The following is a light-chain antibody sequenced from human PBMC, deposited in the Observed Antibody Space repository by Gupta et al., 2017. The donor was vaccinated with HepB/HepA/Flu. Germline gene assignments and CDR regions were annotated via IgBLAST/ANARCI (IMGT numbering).Light chain of an antibody. Sequence: DIVLTQSPGTLSLSPGERATLSCRASQRVSSSYLAWYQQKPGQAPRLLIYGASSRATGIPDRFSGSGSGTDFTLTISRLEPEDFAVYYCQQYGTSPPWTFGQGTKVEIK. CDR2: GAS. CDR1: QRVSSSY. CDR3: QQYGTSPPWT. J-gene: IGKJ1*01. V-gene: IGKV3-20*01.